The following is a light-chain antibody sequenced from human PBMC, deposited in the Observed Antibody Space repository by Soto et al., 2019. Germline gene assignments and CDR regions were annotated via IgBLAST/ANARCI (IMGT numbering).Light chain of an antibody. CDR3: QQRTDRPPWT. V-gene: IGKV3-11*01. CDR1: QSVSSTH. J-gene: IGKJ1*01. Sequence: VLTQSPGTLSLSPGERATISCRASQSVSSTHFAWYQQKPGQAPRLLIYGTSSRAAGIPARFSGSGSGTDFTLTISSLEPEDFAVYYCQQRTDRPPWTFGQGTKVESK. CDR2: GTS.